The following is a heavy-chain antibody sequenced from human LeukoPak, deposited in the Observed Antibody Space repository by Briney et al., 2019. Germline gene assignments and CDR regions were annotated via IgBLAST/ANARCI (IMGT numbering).Heavy chain of an antibody. J-gene: IGHJ4*02. D-gene: IGHD3-16*01. CDR2: ISGSGGST. V-gene: IGHV3-23*01. Sequence: ETLSLTCAVYGGSFSGYYWSWVRQAPGKGLEWVSAISGSGGSTYYADSVKGRFTISRDNSKNTLYLQMNSLRAEDTAVYYCAKDQGGIDYWGQGTLVTVSS. CDR3: AKDQGGIDY. CDR1: GGSFSGYY.